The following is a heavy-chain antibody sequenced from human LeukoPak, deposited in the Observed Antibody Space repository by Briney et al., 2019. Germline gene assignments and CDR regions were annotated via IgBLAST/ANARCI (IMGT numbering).Heavy chain of an antibody. CDR2: ISSSSSYI. D-gene: IGHD6-19*01. V-gene: IGHV3-21*01. J-gene: IGHJ4*02. Sequence: GGSLRLSCAASGFTFSSYSMNWVRQAPGKGLEWVSSISSSSSYIYYADSVKGRFTISRDSAKNSLYLQMNSLRAEDTAVYYCASEYSSGWAVPGYWGQGTLVTVSS. CDR1: GFTFSSYS. CDR3: ASEYSSGWAVPGY.